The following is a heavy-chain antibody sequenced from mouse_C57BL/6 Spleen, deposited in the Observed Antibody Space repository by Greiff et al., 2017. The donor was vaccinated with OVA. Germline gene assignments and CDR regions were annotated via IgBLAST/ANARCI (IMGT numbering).Heavy chain of an antibody. CDR3: ARVYGNYLDY. Sequence: VQLQQPGAELVRPGSSVKLSCKASGYTFTSYWMHWVKQRPIQGLEWIGNIDPSDSETHYNQKFKDKATLTVDKSSSTAYMQLSSLTSEDSAVYYCARVYGNYLDYWGQGTTLTVSS. D-gene: IGHD2-1*01. CDR2: IDPSDSET. V-gene: IGHV1-52*01. CDR1: GYTFTSYW. J-gene: IGHJ2*01.